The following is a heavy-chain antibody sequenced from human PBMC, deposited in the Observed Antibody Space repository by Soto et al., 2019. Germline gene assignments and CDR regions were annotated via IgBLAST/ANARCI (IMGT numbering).Heavy chain of an antibody. CDR2: INGGGDVK. CDR3: ARLSGDGFWKSYSPYNLFES. CDR1: GFSFANYE. D-gene: IGHD3-3*01. J-gene: IGHJ5*01. Sequence: SLRLSCAASGFSFANYEMHWVRQAPGKGLDLVAYINGGGDVKYYAESVEGRFTISRDNAKNALFLQMDNLRAEDTAIYYCARLSGDGFWKSYSPYNLFESWGQGALVTVSS. V-gene: IGHV3-48*03.